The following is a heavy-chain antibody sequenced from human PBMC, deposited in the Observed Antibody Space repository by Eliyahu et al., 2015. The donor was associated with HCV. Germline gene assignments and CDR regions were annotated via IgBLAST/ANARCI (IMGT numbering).Heavy chain of an antibody. V-gene: IGHV3-23*01. CDR3: AKTSCIGDCYPGGNFDY. CDR2: FSGSGGST. Sequence: EVQLLESGGGLVQPGGSLRLSCAASGFTFSNYAMSWVRXAPGKGLEWVSAFSGSGGSTYYXDSVKGRFTISRXSSKNTLNLQMNSLRAEDTAVYYCAKTSCIGDCYPGGNFDYWGQGTLVTVSS. D-gene: IGHD2-21*02. CDR1: GFTFSNYA. J-gene: IGHJ4*02.